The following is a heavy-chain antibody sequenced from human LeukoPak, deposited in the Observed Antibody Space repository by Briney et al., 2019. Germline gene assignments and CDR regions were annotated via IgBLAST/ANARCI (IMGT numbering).Heavy chain of an antibody. D-gene: IGHD2-2*01. V-gene: IGHV4-4*09. CDR1: GGSFSGYY. CDR3: ARRLRTSRAFDI. J-gene: IGHJ3*02. Sequence: SETLSLTCTVSGGSFSGYYWIWIRQPPGKGLEWIGYIYTSGSTNYNPPLKSRVTISEDTSKNQFSLRLSSVTAADTAVYYCARRLRTSRAFDIWGQGTMVTVS. CDR2: IYTSGST.